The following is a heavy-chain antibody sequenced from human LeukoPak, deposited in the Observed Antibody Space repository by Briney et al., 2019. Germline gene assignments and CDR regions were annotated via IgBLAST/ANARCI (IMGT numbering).Heavy chain of an antibody. V-gene: IGHV4-30-4*01. CDR2: IYYSGTT. D-gene: IGHD2-2*01. CDR3: ASSHCSSTSCYGAYYYGMDV. CDR1: GGSISSGGYY. J-gene: IGHJ6*02. Sequence: SETLSLTCTVSGGSISSGGYYWSWIRQPPGKGLEWIGYIYYSGTTYYNPSLKSRVTISVDTSKNQFSLKLSSVTAADTAVYYCASSHCSSTSCYGAYYYGMDVWGQGTTVTVSS.